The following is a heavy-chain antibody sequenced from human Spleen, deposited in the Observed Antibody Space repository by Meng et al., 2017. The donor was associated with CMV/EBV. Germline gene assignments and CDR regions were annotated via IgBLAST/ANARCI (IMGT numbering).Heavy chain of an antibody. CDR2: TKSKTDGGTT. CDR3: TTEASSSRWCWFDP. V-gene: IGHV3-15*01. Sequence: GESLKISCAASGFTFSNAWLSWVRPAPGKGLEWVGRTKSKTDGGTTDYAAPVKGIFTIPRDDSKNTLYLQMNSLKPEYTAVYSCTTEASSSRWCWFDPWGQGTLVTVSS. J-gene: IGHJ5*02. CDR1: GFTFSNAW. D-gene: IGHD6-13*01.